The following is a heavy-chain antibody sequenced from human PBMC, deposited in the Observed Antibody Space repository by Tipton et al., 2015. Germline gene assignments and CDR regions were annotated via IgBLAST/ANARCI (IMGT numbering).Heavy chain of an antibody. J-gene: IGHJ4*02. CDR3: AVIAPFDH. Sequence: QSGAEVKKPGSSVNVSCKASGGTFSSYSINWLRQVPGQGLEWMGGIIPIFGRPNYAQKFQGRVTITADESTTTAYMELSSLRSEDTAVYYCAVIAPFDHWGQGTLVTVSS. CDR2: IIPIFGRP. CDR1: GGTFSSYS. D-gene: IGHD2-21*01. V-gene: IGHV1-69*01.